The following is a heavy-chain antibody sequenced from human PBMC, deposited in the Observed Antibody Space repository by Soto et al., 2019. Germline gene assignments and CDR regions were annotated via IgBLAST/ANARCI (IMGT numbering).Heavy chain of an antibody. CDR3: ARGTYYFYMDV. Sequence: TGLEWIGYIYSRGNTYYNPSLKSRVTISLDTSDNQFSLTLSSVTAADTAVYYCARGTYYFYMDVWGKGTTVTVSS. CDR2: IYSRGNT. J-gene: IGHJ6*03. V-gene: IGHV4-31*02.